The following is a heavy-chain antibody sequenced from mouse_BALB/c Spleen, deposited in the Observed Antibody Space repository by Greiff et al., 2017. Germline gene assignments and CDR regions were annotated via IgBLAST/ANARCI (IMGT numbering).Heavy chain of an antibody. CDR2: ISDGGSYT. CDR1: GFTFSDYY. D-gene: IGHD2-4*01. CDR3: ARDRRMITTSYWYFDV. V-gene: IGHV5-4*02. J-gene: IGHJ1*01. Sequence: EVMLVESGGGLVKPGGSLKLSCAASGFTFSDYYMYWVRQTPEKRLEWVATISDGGSYTYYPDSVKGRFTISRDNAKNNLYLQMSSLKSEDTAMYYCARDRRMITTSYWYFDVWGAGTTVTVSS.